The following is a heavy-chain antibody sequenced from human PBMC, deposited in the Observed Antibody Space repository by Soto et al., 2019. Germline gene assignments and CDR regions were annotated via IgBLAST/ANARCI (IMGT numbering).Heavy chain of an antibody. D-gene: IGHD2-2*01. CDR1: GFTFSSYW. Sequence: GGSLRLSCAASGFTFSSYWMSWVRQAPGNGLEWVANIKQDGSEKYYVDSVKGRFTISRDNAKNSLYLQMNSLRAEDTAVYYCARDISSIKNQVVPAANWFDPWGQGTLVTVSS. J-gene: IGHJ5*02. CDR3: ARDISSIKNQVVPAANWFDP. V-gene: IGHV3-7*03. CDR2: IKQDGSEK.